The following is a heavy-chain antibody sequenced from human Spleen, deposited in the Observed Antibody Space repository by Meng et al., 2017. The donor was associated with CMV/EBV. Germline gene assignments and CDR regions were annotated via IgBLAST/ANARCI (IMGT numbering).Heavy chain of an antibody. D-gene: IGHD3-3*01. Sequence: GESLKISCADSGYSFNSYSMSWVRQVPGKGLEWVSSINSGGENTHYADSVKGRFTISRDNSKNTLYLQMNSLRAEDTAVDYCAKNSQIFGVLTFGYWGQGTLVTVSS. J-gene: IGHJ4*02. CDR1: GYSFNSYS. V-gene: IGHV3-23*01. CDR3: AKNSQIFGVLTFGY. CDR2: INSGGENT.